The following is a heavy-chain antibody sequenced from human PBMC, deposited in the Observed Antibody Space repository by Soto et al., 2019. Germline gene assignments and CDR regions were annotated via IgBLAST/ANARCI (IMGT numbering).Heavy chain of an antibody. CDR1: GFTVSSNY. J-gene: IGHJ4*02. CDR2: IYSGGST. V-gene: IGHV3-53*04. Sequence: GGSLRLSCAASGFTVSSNYMSWVRQAPGKGLEWVSVIYSGGSTYYADSVKGRFTISRHNSKNTLYLQMNSLRAEDTAVYYCARHSSIVLMVYAIDYWGQGTLVTVSS. CDR3: ARHSSIVLMVYAIDY. D-gene: IGHD2-8*01.